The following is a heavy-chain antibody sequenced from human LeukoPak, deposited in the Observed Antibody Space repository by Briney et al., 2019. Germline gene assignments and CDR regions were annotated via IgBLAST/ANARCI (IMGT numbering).Heavy chain of an antibody. CDR3: ARTGMVAANWFDP. J-gene: IGHJ5*02. CDR1: GYTFTAYY. Sequence: ASVKVSCTASGYTFTAYYMHWVRQAPGQGLEWMGWINPNSGGTNYAQKFQGRVTMTRDTSISTAYMELSRLRSDDTAVYYCARTGMVAANWFDPWGQGTLVTVSS. CDR2: INPNSGGT. D-gene: IGHD2-15*01. V-gene: IGHV1-2*02.